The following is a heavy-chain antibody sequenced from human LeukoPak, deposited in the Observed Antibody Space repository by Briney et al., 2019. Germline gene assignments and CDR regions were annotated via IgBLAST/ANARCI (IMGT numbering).Heavy chain of an antibody. J-gene: IGHJ4*02. V-gene: IGHV3-23*01. Sequence: GGSLRLSCAASGFTFSSYAMSWVRQAPGKGLEWVLAISGSGGTTYSADSVKGRFTISRDNSKNTLYLQINSLRAEDTAVYYCAKEVADLTVAVPHWDYSDYWGQGTLVTVSS. CDR1: GFTFSSYA. CDR3: AKEVADLTVAVPHWDYSDY. D-gene: IGHD6-19*01. CDR2: ISGSGGTT.